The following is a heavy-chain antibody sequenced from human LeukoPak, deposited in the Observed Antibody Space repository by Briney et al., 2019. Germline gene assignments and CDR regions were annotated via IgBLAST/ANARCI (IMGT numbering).Heavy chain of an antibody. CDR1: GFTFSSYW. J-gene: IGHJ6*02. V-gene: IGHV3-7*01. CDR2: IKQDGSEK. D-gene: IGHD3-22*01. Sequence: GGSLRLSCAASGFTFSSYWMSWVRQAPGKGLEWVANIKQDGSEKYYVDSVKGRFTISRDNSKNTLYLQMNSLRAEDTAVYYCARDLSDSSGYYYYYYYYGMDVWGQGTTVTVSS. CDR3: ARDLSDSSGYYYYYYYYGMDV.